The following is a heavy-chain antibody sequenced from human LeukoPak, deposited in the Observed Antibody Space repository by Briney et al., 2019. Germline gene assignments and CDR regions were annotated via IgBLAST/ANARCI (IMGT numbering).Heavy chain of an antibody. V-gene: IGHV4-31*03. CDR1: GGSISSGDYY. D-gene: IGHD3-22*01. J-gene: IGHJ4*02. CDR3: ARDTRSYDSSAYYYFDY. CDR2: IFYSGST. Sequence: SETLSLTCSVSGGSISSGDYYWNWFRQHPGNGLEWIGYIFYSGSTYYNPSLKSRLSISIDTSANQFSLELTSVTAADTAVYFCARDTRSYDSSAYYYFDYWGQGALVTVSS.